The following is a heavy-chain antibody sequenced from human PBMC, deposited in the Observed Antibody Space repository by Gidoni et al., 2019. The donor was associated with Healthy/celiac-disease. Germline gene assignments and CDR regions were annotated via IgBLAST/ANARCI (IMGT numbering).Heavy chain of an antibody. CDR2: IYHSGST. CDR1: GGSISSGGYS. CDR3: ARDANGPEGEHAFDI. V-gene: IGHV4-30-2*01. D-gene: IGHD3-10*01. Sequence: QLQLQESGSGLVKPSQTLSLTCAVSGGSISSGGYSWSWIRQPPGKGLEWIGYIYHSGSTYYNPSLKSRVTISVDRSKNQFSLKLSSVTAADTAVYYCARDANGPEGEHAFDIWGQGTMVTVSS. J-gene: IGHJ3*02.